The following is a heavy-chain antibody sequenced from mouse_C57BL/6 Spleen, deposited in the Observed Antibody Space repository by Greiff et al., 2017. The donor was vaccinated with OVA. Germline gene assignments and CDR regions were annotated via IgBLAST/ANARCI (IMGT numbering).Heavy chain of an antibody. D-gene: IGHD2-2*01. V-gene: IGHV5-17*01. CDR1: GFTFSDYG. Sequence: EVMLVESGGGLVKPGGSLKLSCAASGFTFSDYGMHWVRQAPEKGLEWVAYISSGSSTIYYADTVKGRFTISRDNAKNTLFLQMTSLRSEDTAMYYCANGYDGYYYAMDYWGQGTSVTVSS. CDR2: ISSGSSTI. J-gene: IGHJ4*01. CDR3: ANGYDGYYYAMDY.